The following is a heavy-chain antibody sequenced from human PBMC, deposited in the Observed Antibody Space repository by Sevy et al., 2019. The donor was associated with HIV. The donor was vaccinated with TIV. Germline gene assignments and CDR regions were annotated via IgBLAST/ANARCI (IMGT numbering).Heavy chain of an antibody. D-gene: IGHD2-8*02. Sequence: GGFLRLSCAASGFSFSNYAMSWVRQAPGKGLEWVSTLIGGGSRTYYADSVTDRFTISRDNSRNTLYLQMNSLRVEDTAVYYCAKRRVQSGLSGGGANYGWDVCGQGTTVTVSS. J-gene: IGHJ6*02. V-gene: IGHV3-23*01. CDR1: GFSFSNYA. CDR3: AKRRVQSGLSGGGANYGWDV. CDR2: LIGGGSRT.